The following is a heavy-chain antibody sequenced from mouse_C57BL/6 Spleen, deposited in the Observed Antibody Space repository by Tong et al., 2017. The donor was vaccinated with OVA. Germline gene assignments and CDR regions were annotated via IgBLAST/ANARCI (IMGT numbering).Heavy chain of an antibody. Sequence: EVQLQESGPELVKPGASVKISCKASGYTFTDYYMNWVKQSHGKSLEWIGDINPNNGGTSYNQKFKGKATLTVDKSSSTAYMELRSLTSEDSAVYYCASGTTVVDWYFDVWGTGTTVTVSS. CDR2: INPNNGGT. V-gene: IGHV1-26*01. CDR3: ASGTTVVDWYFDV. CDR1: GYTFTDYY. J-gene: IGHJ1*03. D-gene: IGHD1-1*01.